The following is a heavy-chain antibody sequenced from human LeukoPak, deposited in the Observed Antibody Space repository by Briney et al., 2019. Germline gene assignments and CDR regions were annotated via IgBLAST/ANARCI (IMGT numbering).Heavy chain of an antibody. J-gene: IGHJ3*02. Sequence: GGSLRLSCAASGFAFSNYAIHWVRQAPGKGLEWVAFISYDGSNKHYADSVNGRFTISRDNSKNTLYLQMSSLRGEDTAVYYCAKDYLGASHTFDIWGQGTMVTVSS. CDR1: GFAFSNYA. V-gene: IGHV3-30-3*01. CDR3: AKDYLGASHTFDI. D-gene: IGHD1-26*01. CDR2: ISYDGSNK.